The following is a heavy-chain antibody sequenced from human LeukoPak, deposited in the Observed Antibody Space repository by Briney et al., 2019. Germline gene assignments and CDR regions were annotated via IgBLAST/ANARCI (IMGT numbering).Heavy chain of an antibody. CDR1: GFTLSGYA. V-gene: IGHV3-23*01. CDR3: AKFPFSGGWYS. Sequence: GGSPRLSCAASGFTLSGYAMSWVRHAPGKGLEWVSHISGSGGNTHYADSVKGRFTVSRDNSKNTLFLQMNSLRADDTAIYYCAKFPFSGGWYSWGQGTLVTVSS. J-gene: IGHJ4*02. D-gene: IGHD6-19*01. CDR2: ISGSGGNT.